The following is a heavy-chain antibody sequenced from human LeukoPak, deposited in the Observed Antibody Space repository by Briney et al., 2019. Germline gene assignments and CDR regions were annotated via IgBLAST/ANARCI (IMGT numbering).Heavy chain of an antibody. V-gene: IGHV4-34*01. CDR3: ATRDSGYDAWYFDL. J-gene: IGHJ2*01. CDR2: INHSGST. CDR1: GGSISGYY. D-gene: IGHD5-12*01. Sequence: SETLSLTCAVYGGSISGYYWSWIRQPPGKGLEWIGEINHSGSTNYNPSLKSRVTISVDTSKNQFSLKLSSMTAADTAVYYCATRDSGYDAWYFDLWGRGTLVTVSS.